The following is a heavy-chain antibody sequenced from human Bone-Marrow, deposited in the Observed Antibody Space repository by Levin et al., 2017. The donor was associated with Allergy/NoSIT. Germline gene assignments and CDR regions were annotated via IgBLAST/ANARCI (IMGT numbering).Heavy chain of an antibody. V-gene: IGHV1-8*01. D-gene: IGHD3-10*01. Sequence: VASVKVSCTASGYNFISFDISWVRQAAGQGLEWVGWVNPNSGDARYAQKFQGRVTMTRNTSISTAYMELSSLRSEDTAVYYCASRAGSFWFDPWGQGTLVTVSS. CDR1: GYNFISFD. CDR2: VNPNSGDA. CDR3: ASRAGSFWFDP. J-gene: IGHJ5*02.